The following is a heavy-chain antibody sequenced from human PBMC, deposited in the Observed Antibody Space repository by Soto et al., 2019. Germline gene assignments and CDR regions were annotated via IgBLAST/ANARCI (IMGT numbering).Heavy chain of an antibody. CDR1: GFTFSSYW. CDR2: IKQDGSEK. V-gene: IGHV3-7*01. Sequence: EVQLVESGGGLVQPGGSLRLSCAASGFTFSSYWMSWVRQAPGKGLEWVANIKQDGSEKYYVDSVKGRFTISRDNAKNSLYLQMNGLRAEDTAVYYCASGRVYFWCSYRYYFDYWGQGTLVTVSS. CDR3: ASGRVYFWCSYRYYFDY. D-gene: IGHD3-16*02. J-gene: IGHJ4*02.